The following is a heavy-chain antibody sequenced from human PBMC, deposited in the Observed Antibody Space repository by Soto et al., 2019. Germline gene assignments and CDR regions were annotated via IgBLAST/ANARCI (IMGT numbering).Heavy chain of an antibody. CDR2: IVVGSGNT. Sequence: GASVKVSCKASGLTFSSSAVQWVRQARGQRLEWIGWIVVGSGNTNYAQKFQERVTITRDMSTSTAYMELSSLRSEDTAVYYCAGRYCSGGSCYNYYGMDVWGQGTTVTVYS. CDR3: AGRYCSGGSCYNYYGMDV. D-gene: IGHD2-15*01. V-gene: IGHV1-58*01. J-gene: IGHJ6*02. CDR1: GLTFSSSA.